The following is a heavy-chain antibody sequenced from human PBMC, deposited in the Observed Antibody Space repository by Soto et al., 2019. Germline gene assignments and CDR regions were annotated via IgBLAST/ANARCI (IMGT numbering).Heavy chain of an antibody. J-gene: IGHJ4*02. V-gene: IGHV4-30-4*01. D-gene: IGHD3-22*01. CDR2: IYYSGST. Sequence: PSETLSLTCTVSGGSISSGDYYWSWIRQPPGKGLEWIGYIYYSGSTYYNPSLKSRVTISVDTSKNQFSLKLSSVTAADTAVYYCARVRDSSGTIFDYWGQGTLVTVSS. CDR1: GGSISSGDYY. CDR3: ARVRDSSGTIFDY.